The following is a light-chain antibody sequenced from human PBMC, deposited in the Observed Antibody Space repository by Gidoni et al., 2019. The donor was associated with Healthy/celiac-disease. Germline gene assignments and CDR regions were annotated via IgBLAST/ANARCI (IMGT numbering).Light chain of an antibody. CDR3: AAWDDSLNGVV. Sequence: IISCSGSSSNIGNNAVNWYQQLPGKAPKLLIYYDDLLPSGVSDRFSGSKSGTSASLAISGLQSEDEADYYCAAWDDSLNGVVFGGGTKLTVL. CDR1: SSNIGNNA. V-gene: IGLV1-36*01. J-gene: IGLJ2*01. CDR2: YDD.